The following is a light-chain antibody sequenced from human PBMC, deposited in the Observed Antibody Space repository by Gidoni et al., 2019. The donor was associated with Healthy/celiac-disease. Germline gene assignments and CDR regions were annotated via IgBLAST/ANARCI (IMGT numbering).Light chain of an antibody. CDR2: GNS. Sequence: QSVLTQPPSVSGAPGPRVTISCTGSISHIGAGHDVHWYQQLPGTAPKLLIYGNSSRPSGVPDRFSGSKSGTSASLAITGLQAEDEADYYCQSYDSSLSGSVFGGGTKLTVL. V-gene: IGLV1-40*01. CDR3: QSYDSSLSGSV. J-gene: IGLJ2*01. CDR1: ISHIGAGHD.